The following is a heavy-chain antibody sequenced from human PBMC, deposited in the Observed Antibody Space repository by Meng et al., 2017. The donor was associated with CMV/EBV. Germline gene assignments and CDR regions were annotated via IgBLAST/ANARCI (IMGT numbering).Heavy chain of an antibody. CDR1: GCFFSCFF. J-gene: IGHJ4*02. V-gene: IGHV4-4*07. Sequence: DPGMVKSSETLSPSCSVSGCFFSCFFWTWLRPPAGKGLEWIGRIYSTGGTNYSPSFESRVTISLDGSNNQFSLKLNSVTAADTAIYYCARERGDDSGYNFDSWGQGTLVTVSS. CDR2: IYSTGGT. CDR3: ARERGDDSGYNFDS. D-gene: IGHD3-22*01.